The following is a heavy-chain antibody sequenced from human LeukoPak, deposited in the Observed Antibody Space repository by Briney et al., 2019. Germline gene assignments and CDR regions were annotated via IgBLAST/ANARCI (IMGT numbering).Heavy chain of an antibody. J-gene: IGHJ4*02. CDR3: VTLYYYGSGSPPDEVY. CDR2: IYYSGST. Sequence: SETLSLTCTVSGGSISSSSYYWGWIRQPPGKGLEWIGSIYYSGSTYYNPSLKSRVTISVDTSKNQFSLKLSSVTAADTAVYYCVTLYYYGSGSPPDEVYWGQGTLVTVSS. D-gene: IGHD3-10*01. CDR1: GGSISSSSYY. V-gene: IGHV4-39*01.